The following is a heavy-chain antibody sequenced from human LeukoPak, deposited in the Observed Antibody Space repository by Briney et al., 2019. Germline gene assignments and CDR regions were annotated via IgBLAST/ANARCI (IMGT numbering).Heavy chain of an antibody. CDR2: IYYSGST. D-gene: IGHD6-13*01. V-gene: IGHV4-61*01. J-gene: IGHJ5*02. CDR3: AGAYSSSWYPSPDWFDP. Sequence: KPSETLSLTCTVSGGSISSSSYYWSWIRQPPGKGLEWIGYIYYSGSTNYNPSLKSRVTISVDTSKNQFSLKLSSVTAADTAVYYCAGAYSSSWYPSPDWFDPWGQGTLVTVSS. CDR1: GGSISSSSYY.